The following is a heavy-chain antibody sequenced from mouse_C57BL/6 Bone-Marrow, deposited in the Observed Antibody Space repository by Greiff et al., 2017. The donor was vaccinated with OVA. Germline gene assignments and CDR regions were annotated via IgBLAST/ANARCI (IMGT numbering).Heavy chain of an antibody. CDR1: GFSLTSYG. CDR3: ARHGLFYYGSSYDYYAMDY. CDR2: IWSDGST. J-gene: IGHJ4*01. D-gene: IGHD1-1*01. V-gene: IGHV2-6-1*01. Sequence: VQLVESGPGLVAPSQSLSITCTVSGFSLTSYGVHWVRQPPGKGLEWLVVIWSDGSTTYNSALKSRLSISKDNSKSQVFLKMNSLQTDDTAMYYCARHGLFYYGSSYDYYAMDYWGQGTSVTVSS.